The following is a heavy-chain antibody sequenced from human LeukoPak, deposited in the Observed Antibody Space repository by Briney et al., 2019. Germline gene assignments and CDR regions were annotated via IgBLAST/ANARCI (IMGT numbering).Heavy chain of an antibody. CDR1: GFTFSSYG. Sequence: GGSLRLSCAASGFTFSSYGMHWVRQAPGKGLEWVAFIRYDGSNKYYADSVKGRFTISRDNSKNTLYLQMNSLRAEDTAVYYCAKPFITMVRGALDYWGQGTLVTVSS. CDR3: AKPFITMVRGALDY. D-gene: IGHD3-10*01. V-gene: IGHV3-30*02. CDR2: IRYDGSNK. J-gene: IGHJ4*02.